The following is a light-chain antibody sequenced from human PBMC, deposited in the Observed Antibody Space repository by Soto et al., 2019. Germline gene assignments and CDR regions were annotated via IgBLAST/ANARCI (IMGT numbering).Light chain of an antibody. V-gene: IGKV3-15*01. Sequence: EIVLTQSPATLSVSPGERVSLSCRASQSVDINLAWYQQKPGQAPRLLIYGASTRATDIPGRFSGRGSGTEFTLTISSLQSEDFAVYFCQQYNNWPLAFGQGTRLEIK. CDR1: QSVDIN. CDR3: QQYNNWPLA. J-gene: IGKJ5*01. CDR2: GAS.